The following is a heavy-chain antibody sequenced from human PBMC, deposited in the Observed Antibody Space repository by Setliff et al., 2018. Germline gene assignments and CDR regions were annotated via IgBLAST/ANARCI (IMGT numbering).Heavy chain of an antibody. Sequence: PSETLSLTCAVYGGPFSAYYWSWIRQPPGEGLEWIGYIYSSGSTNYNPSLESRVTILIDKSKNQFSLNLTSVTAADTAVYYCARCRGYSYGYNYYYYMDVWGKGTTVTV. CDR2: IYSSGST. D-gene: IGHD5-18*01. CDR3: ARCRGYSYGYNYYYYMDV. V-gene: IGHV4-34*01. CDR1: GGPFSAYY. J-gene: IGHJ6*03.